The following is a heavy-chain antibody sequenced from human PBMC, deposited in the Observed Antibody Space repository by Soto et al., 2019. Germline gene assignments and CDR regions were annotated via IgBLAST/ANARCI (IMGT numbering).Heavy chain of an antibody. Sequence: EVQLLESGGGLVQPGGSLRLSCAASAFTFSNYAMTWVRQAPGKGLECVSAISSSGGSAYYADSVKGRFTISRDNSKKTIYLQVSSLRAEDTAIYYCAKARTGTFDYYGLDVWGQGTKVTVSS. J-gene: IGHJ6*02. V-gene: IGHV3-23*01. D-gene: IGHD1-1*01. CDR2: ISSSGGSA. CDR1: AFTFSNYA. CDR3: AKARTGTFDYYGLDV.